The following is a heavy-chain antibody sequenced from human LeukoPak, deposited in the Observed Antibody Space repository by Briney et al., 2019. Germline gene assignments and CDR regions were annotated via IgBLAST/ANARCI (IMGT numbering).Heavy chain of an antibody. V-gene: IGHV3-21*04. CDR1: AFSLSAYN. CDR2: ISYTGTYI. J-gene: IGHJ4*02. D-gene: IGHD1-26*01. CDR3: VRDRGTYRPIDY. Sequence: PGGSLRLSCAASAFSLSAYNMNWVRQAPGKGLEWVSSISYTGTYIYYADSVRGRFTISRDNAQNSLYLQMNSLRAEDTAIYYCVRDRGTYRPIDYWGQGTLVTVSS.